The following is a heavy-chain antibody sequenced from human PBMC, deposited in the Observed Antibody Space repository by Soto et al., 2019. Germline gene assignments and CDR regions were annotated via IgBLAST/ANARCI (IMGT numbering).Heavy chain of an antibody. Sequence: SCMSSGCIFSSYAFSAVRQAPGKGVEGMGGVSPIFGTANYAQKFQGRVTITADDTTSTDYMELSSLKTEDTAVYYCARSQSSRYDFWSGSNWFDPWGQGTLVTVSS. J-gene: IGHJ5*02. V-gene: IGHV1-69*01. CDR2: VSPIFGTA. CDR3: ARSQSSRYDFWSGSNWFDP. CDR1: GCIFSSYA. D-gene: IGHD3-3*01.